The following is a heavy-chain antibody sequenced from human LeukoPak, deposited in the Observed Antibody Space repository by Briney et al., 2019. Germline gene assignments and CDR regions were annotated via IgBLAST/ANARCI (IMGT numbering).Heavy chain of an antibody. CDR3: ARQVQYRSGYFPPDP. CDR2: MKGDGSEK. J-gene: IGHJ5*02. Sequence: GGSLRLSCAASGFTFSNYWMSWVRQAPGKGLEWVANMKGDGSEKHYVDSMKGRFTISRDNAKNSLYLQMNSLTAEDTAVYYCARQVQYRSGYFPPDPWGEGTLVTVSP. D-gene: IGHD6-19*01. V-gene: IGHV3-7*01. CDR1: GFTFSNYW.